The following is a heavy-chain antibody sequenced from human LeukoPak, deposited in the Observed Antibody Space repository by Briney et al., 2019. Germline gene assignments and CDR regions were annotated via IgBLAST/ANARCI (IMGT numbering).Heavy chain of an antibody. Sequence: PGGSLRLSCAASGFTFSSYSMNWVRQAPGKGLEWVSSISSSSSYIYYADSVKGRFTISRDNAKNSLYLQMNSLRAEDTAVYYCARDRVVPAAMLEVEVYDYWGQGTLVTVSS. CDR1: GFTFSSYS. CDR2: ISSSSSYI. CDR3: ARDRVVPAAMLEVEVYDY. V-gene: IGHV3-21*01. D-gene: IGHD2-2*01. J-gene: IGHJ4*02.